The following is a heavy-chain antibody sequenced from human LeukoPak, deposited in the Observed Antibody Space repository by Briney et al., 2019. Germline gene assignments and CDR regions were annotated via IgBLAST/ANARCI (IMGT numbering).Heavy chain of an antibody. CDR1: GFTFSSYS. V-gene: IGHV3-48*04. D-gene: IGHD6-13*01. CDR2: ISSSSTTI. Sequence: QPGGSLRLSCAASGFTFSSYSMNWVRQAPGKGLEWVSYISSSSTTIYYADSVKGRFTISRDNAKNSLYLQMNSLRAEDTAVYYCARGLLYSSSWYDYWGQGTLVTVSS. J-gene: IGHJ4*02. CDR3: ARGLLYSSSWYDY.